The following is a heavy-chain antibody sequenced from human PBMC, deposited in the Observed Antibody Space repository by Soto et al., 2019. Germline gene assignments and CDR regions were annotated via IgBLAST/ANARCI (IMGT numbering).Heavy chain of an antibody. CDR1: GGTFSSYA. D-gene: IGHD5-12*01. Sequence: SVKVSCKASGGTFSSYAISWVRQAPGQGLEWMGGIIPIFGTANYAQKFQGRVTITADESTSTAYMELSSLRSEDTAVYYCARARHGYRIIDYWGQGTLVTVSS. CDR3: ARARHGYRIIDY. J-gene: IGHJ4*02. CDR2: IIPIFGTA. V-gene: IGHV1-69*13.